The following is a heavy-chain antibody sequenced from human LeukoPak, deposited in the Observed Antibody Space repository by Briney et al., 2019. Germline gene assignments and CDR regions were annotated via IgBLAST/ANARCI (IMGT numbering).Heavy chain of an antibody. D-gene: IGHD3-3*01. V-gene: IGHV4-31*03. CDR1: GGSISSGGYY. Sequence: PSETLSLTCTVSGGSISSGGYYWSWIRQHPGKGLEWIGYIYYSGSTYYNPSLKSRVTISVDTSKNQFSLKLSSVTAADTAVYYCARDDFWSGYRSGMDVCGQGTTVTVSS. J-gene: IGHJ6*02. CDR3: ARDDFWSGYRSGMDV. CDR2: IYYSGST.